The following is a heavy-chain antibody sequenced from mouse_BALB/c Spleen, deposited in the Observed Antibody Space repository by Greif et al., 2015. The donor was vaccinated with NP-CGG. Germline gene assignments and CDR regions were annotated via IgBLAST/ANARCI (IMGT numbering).Heavy chain of an antibody. CDR3: ARSALLRPYFDY. V-gene: IGHV5-9*02. Sequence: DVKLVESGGGLVEPGGSLKLSCAASGFAFSSYDMSWVRQTPEKRLEWVATISSGGSYTYYPDSVKGRFTISRDNARNTLYLQMSSLRSEDTALYYCARSALLRPYFDYWGQGTTLTVSS. CDR2: ISSGGSYT. CDR1: GFAFSSYD. J-gene: IGHJ2*01. D-gene: IGHD1-2*01.